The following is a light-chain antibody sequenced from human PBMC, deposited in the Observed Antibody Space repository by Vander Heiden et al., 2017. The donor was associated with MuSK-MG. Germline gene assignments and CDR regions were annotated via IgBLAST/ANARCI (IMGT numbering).Light chain of an antibody. CDR2: DND. J-gene: IGLJ1*01. Sequence: QSVLTQPPSVSGAPGQRVTISCTGSSSNTGAGFDVHWYQQLPGTAPKLLIYDNDKRPSGVPDRFSGSKSGTSASLAITGLQAEDEAEYYCQSYDSRLSGAVFGSGTKLTVL. V-gene: IGLV1-40*01. CDR1: SSNTGAGFD. CDR3: QSYDSRLSGAV.